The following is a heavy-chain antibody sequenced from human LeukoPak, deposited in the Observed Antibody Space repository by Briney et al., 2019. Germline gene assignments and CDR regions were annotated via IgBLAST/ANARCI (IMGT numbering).Heavy chain of an antibody. Sequence: AGGSLRLSCAASGFTFSRYWMYWVRQAPGKGPVWVSSISSSSSYIYYADSVKGRFTISRDNSKTTLYLQMNSLRVEDTAVYYCPRHQDWNPFWGQGTLVTVTS. CDR1: GFTFSRYW. CDR2: ISSSSSYI. D-gene: IGHD1-1*01. V-gene: IGHV3-21*04. J-gene: IGHJ4*02. CDR3: PRHQDWNPF.